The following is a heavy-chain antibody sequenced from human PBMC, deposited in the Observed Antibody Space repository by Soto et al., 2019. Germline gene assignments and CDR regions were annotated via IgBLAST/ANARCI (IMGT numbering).Heavy chain of an antibody. Sequence: GGSLRLSCAASGFTFSNYAMHWVRQAPGKGLEWVAIISFDGSNEHYADSVQGRFTISRDNSENTLYLQMNSLRADDTAVYYCARPAATVIYYSGMDVWGQGTTVTVSS. CDR2: ISFDGSNE. D-gene: IGHD2-2*01. CDR3: ARPAATVIYYSGMDV. CDR1: GFTFSNYA. J-gene: IGHJ6*02. V-gene: IGHV3-30-3*01.